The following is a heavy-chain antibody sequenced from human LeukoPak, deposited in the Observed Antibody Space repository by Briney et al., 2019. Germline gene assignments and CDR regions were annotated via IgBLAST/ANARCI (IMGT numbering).Heavy chain of an antibody. V-gene: IGHV1-2*02. J-gene: IGHJ4*02. CDR3: ARDRVGSGWPRPYYFEH. CDR2: INPNIGAT. CDR1: GYTFTGYY. Sequence: GASVKVSCKPSGYTFTGYYLHWVRQAPGQALEWMGWINPNIGATMYAEKFQGRVTMTRDTSISTAYTELSSLRSDDTALYYCARDRVGSGWPRPYYFEHWGLGTLVTVSS. D-gene: IGHD6-19*01.